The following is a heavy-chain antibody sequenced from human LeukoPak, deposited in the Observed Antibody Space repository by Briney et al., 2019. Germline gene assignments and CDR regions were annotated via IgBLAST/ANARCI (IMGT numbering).Heavy chain of an antibody. V-gene: IGHV3-23*01. CDR1: GFTFSSYA. CDR2: ISGSGGST. Sequence: GGSLRLSCAASGFTFSSYAMSWVRQAPGKGLEWVSAISGSGGSTYYAGSVKGRFTISRDNSKNTLYLQMNSLRAEDTAVYYRAKELRYDFWSGYLRLGFDWFDPWGQGTLVTVSS. D-gene: IGHD3-3*01. J-gene: IGHJ5*02. CDR3: AKELRYDFWSGYLRLGFDWFDP.